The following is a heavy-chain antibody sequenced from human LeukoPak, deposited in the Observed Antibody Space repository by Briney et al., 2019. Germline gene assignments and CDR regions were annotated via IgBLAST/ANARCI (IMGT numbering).Heavy chain of an antibody. D-gene: IGHD2-21*02. CDR3: AGEIAVVTATSFQH. J-gene: IGHJ1*01. Sequence: GGSLRLSCAASGFTFSSYSMHWVRQAPGKGLEWVAVISYDGSNKYYADSVKGRFTISRDNAKNSLYLQMNSLRAEDTAVYYYAGEIAVVTATSFQHWGQGTLVTVSS. CDR1: GFTFSSYS. V-gene: IGHV3-30*03. CDR2: ISYDGSNK.